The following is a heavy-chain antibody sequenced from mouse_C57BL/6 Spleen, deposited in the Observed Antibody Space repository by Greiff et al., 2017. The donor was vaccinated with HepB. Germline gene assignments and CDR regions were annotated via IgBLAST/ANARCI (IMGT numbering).Heavy chain of an antibody. J-gene: IGHJ1*03. V-gene: IGHV6-3*01. CDR1: GFTFSNYW. CDR3: TGITTVVAPRYFDV. CDR2: IRLKSDNYAT. D-gene: IGHD1-1*01. Sequence: EVQGVESGGGLVQPGGSMKLSCVASGFTFSNYWMNWVRQSPEKGLEWVAQIRLKSDNYATHYAESVKGRFTISRDDSKSSVYLQMNNLRAEDTGIYYCTGITTVVAPRYFDVWGTGTTVTVSS.